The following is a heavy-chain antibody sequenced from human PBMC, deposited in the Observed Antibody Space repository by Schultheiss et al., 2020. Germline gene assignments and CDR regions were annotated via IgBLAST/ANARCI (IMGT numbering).Heavy chain of an antibody. CDR1: GFTFSSYG. CDR3: ARGYCSGGSCYSAGDV. J-gene: IGHJ6*02. D-gene: IGHD2-15*01. V-gene: IGHV3-30*03. CDR2: ISYDGSNK. Sequence: GGSLRLSCAASGFTFSSYGMHWVRQAPGKGLEWVAVISYDGSNKYYADSVKGRFTISRDHSKNTLYLQMNTLRAEDTAVYFCARGYCSGGSCYSAGDVWGQGTTVTVSS.